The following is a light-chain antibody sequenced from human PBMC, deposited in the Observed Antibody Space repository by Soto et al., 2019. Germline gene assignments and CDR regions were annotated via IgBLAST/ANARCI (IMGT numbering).Light chain of an antibody. CDR2: AAS. CDR1: LSISYY. Sequence: DIQMTQSPSSLSASVGESVTITCRARLSISYYLSWYQQKPGKAPNLLISAASSLQSGVPSRFSGSGSGTHFTLTISILQPEDFATYYCHQSYSTLRSFGQGTRLEIK. J-gene: IGKJ5*01. V-gene: IGKV1-39*01. CDR3: HQSYSTLRS.